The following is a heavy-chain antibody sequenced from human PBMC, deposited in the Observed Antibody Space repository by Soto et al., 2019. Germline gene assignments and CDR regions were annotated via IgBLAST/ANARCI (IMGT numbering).Heavy chain of an antibody. CDR3: ARGYYDILTGTSNDYYYLDV. J-gene: IGHJ6*03. CDR2: IWYDGSNK. CDR1: GFTFSSYG. Sequence: GGSLRLSCAASGFTFSSYGMHWVRQAPGKGLEWVAVIWYDGSNKYYADSVKGRFTISRDNSKNTLYLQMNSLRAEDTAVYYCARGYYDILTGTSNDYYYLDVWGKGTTVTVSS. V-gene: IGHV3-33*01. D-gene: IGHD3-9*01.